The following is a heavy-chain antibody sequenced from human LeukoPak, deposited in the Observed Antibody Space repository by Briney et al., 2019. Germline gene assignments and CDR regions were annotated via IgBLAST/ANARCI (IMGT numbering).Heavy chain of an antibody. CDR3: ARLNFLYRFDY. Sequence: GGSLRLSCAASGFTFSSYWMSWVRQAPGKGLERVANIKQDGSEKYYVDSVKGRFTISRDNAKNSLYLQMNSLRAEDTAVYYCARLNFLYRFDYWGQGTLVTVSS. CDR2: IKQDGSEK. V-gene: IGHV3-7*01. D-gene: IGHD1-20*01. CDR1: GFTFSSYW. J-gene: IGHJ4*02.